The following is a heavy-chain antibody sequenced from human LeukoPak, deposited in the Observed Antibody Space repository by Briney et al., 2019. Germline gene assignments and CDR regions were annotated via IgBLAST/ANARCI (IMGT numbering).Heavy chain of an antibody. V-gene: IGHV1-8*01. CDR1: GYTFTSYD. CDR2: MNPNSGNT. Sequence: ASVKVPCKASGYTFTSYDINWVRQATRQGLEWMGWMNPNSGNTGYAQKFQGRVTMTRNTSISTAYMELSSLRSEDTAVYYCARGPTRYCSGGSCYNDFYYYYYGMDVWGQGTTVTVSS. D-gene: IGHD2-15*01. J-gene: IGHJ6*02. CDR3: ARGPTRYCSGGSCYNDFYYYYYGMDV.